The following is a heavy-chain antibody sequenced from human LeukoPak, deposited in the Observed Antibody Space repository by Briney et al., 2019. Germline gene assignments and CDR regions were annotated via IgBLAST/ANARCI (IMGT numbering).Heavy chain of an antibody. D-gene: IGHD1-26*01. CDR2: ISSSSGTI. CDR1: GFTFSSHS. CDR3: VRDSGSSYGYYFLH. J-gene: IGHJ1*01. Sequence: GGSLRLSCAASGFTFSSHSMDWVRQAPGKGLEWISFISSSSGTIYYADSVKGRFTISRDNAKNSLYLQMNSLRDEDTAVYYCVRDSGSSYGYYFLHWGQSTLVTVSS. V-gene: IGHV3-48*02.